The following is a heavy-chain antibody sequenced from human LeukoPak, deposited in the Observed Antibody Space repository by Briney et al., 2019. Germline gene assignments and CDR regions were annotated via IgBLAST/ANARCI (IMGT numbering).Heavy chain of an antibody. CDR3: ARSDYDILTGYYSAYGTDV. V-gene: IGHV3-33*01. CDR2: IWYDGSNR. J-gene: IGHJ6*04. Sequence: GGSLRLSCAASGFTFSSYGMHWVRQAPGKGLEWVAVIWYDGSNRYYADSVKGRFTISRDNSKNTLYLQMNSLRAEDTAVYYCARSDYDILTGYYSAYGTDVWGKGTTVTVSS. D-gene: IGHD3-9*01. CDR1: GFTFSSYG.